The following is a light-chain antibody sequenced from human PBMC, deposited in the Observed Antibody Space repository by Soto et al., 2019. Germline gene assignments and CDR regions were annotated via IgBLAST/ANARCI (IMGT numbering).Light chain of an antibody. CDR3: QQYNSYPVH. Sequence: DIQMTQSPSTVSASVGDRVTITCRASQSISSWLAWYQQKPGKAPKLLIYDASSLESGVPSRFSGSGSGTEFTLTISSLQPDDFATYYCQQYNSYPVHFGQGTKLEIK. V-gene: IGKV1-5*01. CDR1: QSISSW. J-gene: IGKJ2*01. CDR2: DAS.